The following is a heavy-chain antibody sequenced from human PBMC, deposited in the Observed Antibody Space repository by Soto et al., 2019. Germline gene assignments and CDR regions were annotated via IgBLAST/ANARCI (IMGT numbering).Heavy chain of an antibody. CDR3: ARSSGGSAFDI. D-gene: IGHD2-15*01. Sequence: EVQLVQSGAEVKKPGESLRISCKGSGYSFTSYWISWVRQMPGKGLEWMGRIDPSDSYTNYSPSFQCHVTISADKSISTAYLEWSSVKTSDTAMYYFARSSGGSAFDIWGQGIIVNVSS. CDR1: GYSFTSYW. V-gene: IGHV5-10-1*01. CDR2: IDPSDSYT. J-gene: IGHJ3*02.